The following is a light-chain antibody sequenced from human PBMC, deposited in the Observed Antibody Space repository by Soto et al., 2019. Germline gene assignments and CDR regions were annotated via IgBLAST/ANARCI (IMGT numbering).Light chain of an antibody. CDR1: SSDIGGYIY. CDR2: EGS. CDR3: SSFSSSTTLYV. Sequence: QSVLTQPASVSGSPGQSITISCTGTSSDIGGYIYVSWYQQHPGKAPKLMIYEGSKRPSGVSNRFSGSKSGNTASLTISGLRAEDEADYYCSSFSSSTTLYVFGTGTKVTVL. J-gene: IGLJ1*01. V-gene: IGLV2-14*01.